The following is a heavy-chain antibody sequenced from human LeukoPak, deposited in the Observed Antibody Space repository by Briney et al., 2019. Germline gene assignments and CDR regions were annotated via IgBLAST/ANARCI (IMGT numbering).Heavy chain of an antibody. J-gene: IGHJ3*02. Sequence: TSGTLSLTCAVSGDSISTTHWWTWVRQPPGKGLEWIGEIYHSGTTNYNPSLKSRVTISVDKSKNQFSLKLSSVTAADTAMYYCARDQWLLRGGDHDAFDIWGQGTMVTVSS. D-gene: IGHD3-22*01. CDR1: GDSISTTHW. V-gene: IGHV4-4*02. CDR2: IYHSGTT. CDR3: ARDQWLLRGGDHDAFDI.